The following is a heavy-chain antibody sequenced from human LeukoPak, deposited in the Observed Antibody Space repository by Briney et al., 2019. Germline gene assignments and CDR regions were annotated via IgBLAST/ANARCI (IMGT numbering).Heavy chain of an antibody. V-gene: IGHV5-51*01. J-gene: IGHJ5*02. CDR3: ARRDQGYSGSYLDP. CDR2: IYPDDSDT. D-gene: IGHD1-26*01. CDR1: GYSFSTYW. Sequence: GESLKISCKGSGYSFSTYWIAWVRQMPGKGLEWMGIIYPDDSDTRYSPSFQGQVTISTDKSFSTAYLQLSSLKASDTAMYYCARRDQGYSGSYLDPWGQGTLVTVSS.